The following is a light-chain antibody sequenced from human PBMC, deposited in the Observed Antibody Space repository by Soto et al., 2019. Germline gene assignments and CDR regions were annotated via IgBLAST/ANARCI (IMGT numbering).Light chain of an antibody. V-gene: IGKV3-20*01. Sequence: EIVLTQSPGTLSLSPGERATLSCRASQSVSSSYLAWYQQIPGQAPRLLIYGASRRTTAIPDRFSGSGSGTDFTLTISRLEPEDFAVYYRQQYGSSVTFGGGTKVEIK. J-gene: IGKJ4*01. CDR2: GAS. CDR3: QQYGSSVT. CDR1: QSVSSSY.